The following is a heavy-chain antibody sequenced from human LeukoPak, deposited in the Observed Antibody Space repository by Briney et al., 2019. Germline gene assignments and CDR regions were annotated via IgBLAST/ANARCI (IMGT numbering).Heavy chain of an antibody. CDR1: GGSIRSSYYY. CDR3: ARSSGTGTFSY. V-gene: IGHV4-39*01. Sequence: SETLSLTRTVSGGSIRSSYYYWGWIRQPPGKGLEWIGSIYDSGSTYYNPSLKSRVTISVDTSKNQFSLKLNSVTAADTAVYYCARSSGTGTFSYWGQGTLVTVSS. CDR2: IYDSGST. J-gene: IGHJ4*02. D-gene: IGHD6-25*01.